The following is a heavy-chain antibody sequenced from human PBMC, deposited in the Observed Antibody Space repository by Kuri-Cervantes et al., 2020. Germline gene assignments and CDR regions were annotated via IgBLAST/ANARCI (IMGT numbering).Heavy chain of an antibody. CDR2: ISNDGSNE. Sequence: GGSLRLSCAASRFTFSSYAMHWVRQAPGKGLEWVAVISNDGSNEYYADSVKGRFTISRDNAKNSLYLQMNSLRAEDTAVYYCARDRESGYDYVWGSYRVYNWFDPWGQGTLVTVSS. CDR3: ARDRESGYDYVWGSYRVYNWFDP. J-gene: IGHJ5*02. CDR1: RFTFSSYA. D-gene: IGHD3-16*02. V-gene: IGHV3-30-3*01.